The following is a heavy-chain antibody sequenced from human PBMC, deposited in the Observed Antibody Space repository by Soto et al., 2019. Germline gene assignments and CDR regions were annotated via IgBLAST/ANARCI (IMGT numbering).Heavy chain of an antibody. CDR3: ARDRRWGVRGDSLGY. Sequence: EVQLVESGGGLVKPGGSLRLSCAASGFTFSSHSMNWVRQAPGKGLEWVSSITSSSIYIYYADSVKGRFTISRDNAKNSLYLQMNSLRPEDTAVHFCARDRRWGVRGDSLGYWGQGSQVIVSS. CDR1: GFTFSSHS. D-gene: IGHD3-10*01. J-gene: IGHJ4*02. V-gene: IGHV3-21*01. CDR2: ITSSSIYI.